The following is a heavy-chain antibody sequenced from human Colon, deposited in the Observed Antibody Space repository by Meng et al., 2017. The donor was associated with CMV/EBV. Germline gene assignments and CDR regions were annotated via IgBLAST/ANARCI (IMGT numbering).Heavy chain of an antibody. J-gene: IGHJ4*02. V-gene: IGHV4-4*07. CDR3: ARDSNLSGLAY. Sequence: QVQRPAVGPGLGKPSETVSLTCTFSGASITSYYWSWIRQPAGKGLEWIGRVYISGNTNYNPSLKSRVTMSIDTSKNQLSLNIRSVTAADTAVYYCARDSNLSGLAYWGQGTLVTVSS. CDR1: GASITSYY. D-gene: IGHD3-10*01. CDR2: VYISGNT.